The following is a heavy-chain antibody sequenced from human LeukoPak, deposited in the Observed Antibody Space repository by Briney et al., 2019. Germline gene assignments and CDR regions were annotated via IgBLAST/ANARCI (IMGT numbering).Heavy chain of an antibody. CDR1: GGSISSYY. Sequence: KSSETLSLTCTVSGGSISSYYWSWIRQPPGKGLEWIGYIYYSGSTNYNPSLKSRVTISVDTSKNQFSLKLSSVTAADTAVYYCARVTRLGYCSGGSCPYYFDYWGQGTLVTVSS. CDR3: ARVTRLGYCSGGSCPYYFDY. J-gene: IGHJ4*02. V-gene: IGHV4-59*01. D-gene: IGHD2-15*01. CDR2: IYYSGST.